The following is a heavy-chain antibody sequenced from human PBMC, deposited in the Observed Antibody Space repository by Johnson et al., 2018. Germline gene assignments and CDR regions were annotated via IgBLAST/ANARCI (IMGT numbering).Heavy chain of an antibody. CDR1: GGTFSSYA. V-gene: IGHV1-69*01. D-gene: IGHD5-24*01. CDR2: IIPIFGTE. Sequence: QVQLVESGAEVKKPGSSXKVSCKASGGTFSSYAISWVRQATGQGLEWMGGIIPIFGTENYAQKFQGRVTITADESTSTAYMERGSLRSEDTAGYYCARDLRRDGYETNWFDPWGQGTLVTVSS. J-gene: IGHJ5*02. CDR3: ARDLRRDGYETNWFDP.